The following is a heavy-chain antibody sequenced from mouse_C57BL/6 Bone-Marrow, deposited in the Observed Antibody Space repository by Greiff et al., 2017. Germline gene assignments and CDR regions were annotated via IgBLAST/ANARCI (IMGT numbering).Heavy chain of an antibody. CDR1: GYTFTSYW. V-gene: IGHV1-5*01. J-gene: IGHJ2*01. CDR3: TSVNGSRDYYFDY. D-gene: IGHD1-1*01. CDR2: IYPGNSDT. Sequence: VQLQQSGTVLARPGASVKMSCKTSGYTFTSYWMHWVKQRPGQGLEWIGAIYPGNSDTSYNQKFKGKAKLTAVTSASTAYMELSSLTNEDSAVYYCTSVNGSRDYYFDYWGQGTTLTVSS.